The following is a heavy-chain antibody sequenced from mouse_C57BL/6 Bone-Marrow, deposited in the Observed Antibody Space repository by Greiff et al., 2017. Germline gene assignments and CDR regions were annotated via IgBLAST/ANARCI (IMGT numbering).Heavy chain of an antibody. CDR3: AMQDYYGSSPYYFDY. D-gene: IGHD1-1*01. CDR1: GYTFTSYW. CDR2: IHPSDSDT. J-gene: IGHJ2*01. V-gene: IGHV1-74*01. Sequence: VQLQQPGAELVKPGASVKVSCKASGYTFTSYWMHWVKQRPGQGLEWIGRIHPSDSDTNYNQKFKGKATLTVDKSSSTAYMQLSSLTSEDSAVXSGAMQDYYGSSPYYFDYWGQGTTLTVSS.